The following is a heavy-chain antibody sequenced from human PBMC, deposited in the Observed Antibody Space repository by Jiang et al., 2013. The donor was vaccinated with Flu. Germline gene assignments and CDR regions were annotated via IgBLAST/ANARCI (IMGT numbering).Heavy chain of an antibody. CDR3: ARDLGDYGQWLAYYYYGMDV. V-gene: IGHV6-1*01. Sequence: ERTYYRSKWYNDYAVSVKSRITINPDTSKNQFSLQLNSVTPEDTAVYYCARDLGDYGQWLAYYYYGMDVWGQGTTVTVSS. CDR2: TYYRSKWYN. J-gene: IGHJ6*02. D-gene: IGHD6-19*01.